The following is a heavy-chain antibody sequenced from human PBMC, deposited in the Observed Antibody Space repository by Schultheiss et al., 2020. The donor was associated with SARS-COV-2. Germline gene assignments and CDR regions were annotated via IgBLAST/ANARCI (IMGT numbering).Heavy chain of an antibody. J-gene: IGHJ4*02. CDR1: GFTFSSYA. V-gene: IGHV3-23*01. CDR3: AKDWGVVVVVAAGRRYFDY. Sequence: GGSLRLSCAASGFTFSSYAMSWVRQAPGKGLEWVSAISGSGGSTYYADSVKGRFTISRDNAKNSLYLQMNSLRAEDTALYYCAKDWGVVVVVAAGRRYFDYWGQGTLVTVSS. CDR2: ISGSGGST. D-gene: IGHD2-15*01.